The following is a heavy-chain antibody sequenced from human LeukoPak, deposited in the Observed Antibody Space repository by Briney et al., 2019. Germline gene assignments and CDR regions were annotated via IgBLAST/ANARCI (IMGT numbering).Heavy chain of an antibody. CDR2: ISSSSSYI. D-gene: IGHD4-17*01. V-gene: IGHV3-21*01. J-gene: IGHJ4*02. CDR3: ARAILFDYGDYLPPYYFDY. Sequence: SGGSLRLSCAASGFTFSSYSMNWVRQAPGKGLEWVSSISSSSSYIYYADSVKGRFTISRDNAKNSLYLQMNSLRAEDTAVYYCARAILFDYGDYLPPYYFDYWGQGTLVTVSS. CDR1: GFTFSSYS.